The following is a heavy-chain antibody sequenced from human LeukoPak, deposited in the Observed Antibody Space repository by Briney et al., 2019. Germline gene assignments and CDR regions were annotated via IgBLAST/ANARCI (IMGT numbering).Heavy chain of an antibody. J-gene: IGHJ3*02. Sequence: SETLSLTCTVSGGSISSGGYYWSWLRQHPGKGLEWLGYIYYSGSTYYNPSLKSRVTISVDTSKNQFSLKLSSVTAADTAVYYCARGWELLSGGAFDIWGQGTMVTVSS. CDR2: IYYSGST. CDR1: GGSISSGGYY. CDR3: ARGWELLSGGAFDI. D-gene: IGHD1-26*01. V-gene: IGHV4-31*03.